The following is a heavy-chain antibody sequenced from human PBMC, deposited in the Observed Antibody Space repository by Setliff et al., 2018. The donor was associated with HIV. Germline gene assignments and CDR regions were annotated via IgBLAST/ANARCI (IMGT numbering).Heavy chain of an antibody. V-gene: IGHV4-61*08. Sequence: PSETLSLTCTVSGGSISSSGPGYYWGWVRQAPGGGLEWIAYIFYTGSTNYNPSLKSRVTISVDTSKNQFFLKLSSVTAADTAVYYCVRGYCSSTTCYDDYYYMDVWGKGSTVTVSS. D-gene: IGHD2-2*01. CDR3: VRGYCSSTTCYDDYYYMDV. J-gene: IGHJ6*03. CDR2: IFYTGST. CDR1: GGSISSSGPGYY.